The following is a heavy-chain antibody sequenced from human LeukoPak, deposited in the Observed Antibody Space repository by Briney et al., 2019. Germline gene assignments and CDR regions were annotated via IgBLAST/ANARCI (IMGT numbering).Heavy chain of an antibody. J-gene: IGHJ3*02. CDR1: GDSISSDTYY. Sequence: SETLSLTCTVSGDSISSDTYYWNWIRQSAGKGLEWIGRIYTSGDTYYNPSLKSRVTISVDTSKNQFSLKLTSVTAADAVMYYCAREYRSGYFYVHDAFDMWGQGTMVIVSS. V-gene: IGHV4-61*02. CDR3: AREYRSGYFYVHDAFDM. D-gene: IGHD3-22*01. CDR2: IYTSGDT.